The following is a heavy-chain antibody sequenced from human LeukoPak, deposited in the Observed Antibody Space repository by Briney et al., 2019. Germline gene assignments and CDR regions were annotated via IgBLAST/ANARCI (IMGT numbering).Heavy chain of an antibody. CDR3: GRDPNGDYVGAFDF. V-gene: IGHV3-23*01. D-gene: IGHD4-17*01. CDR1: GFNFSDYY. J-gene: IGHJ3*01. CDR2: IRGSGAGT. Sequence: GGSLRLSCAASGFNFSDYYMSWIRQAPGKGLEWVSSIRGSGAGTSYAASVEGRFTMSRDNSKNTLYLQMNSLRAEDTAIYYCGRDPNGDYVGAFDFWGQGTLVTVSS.